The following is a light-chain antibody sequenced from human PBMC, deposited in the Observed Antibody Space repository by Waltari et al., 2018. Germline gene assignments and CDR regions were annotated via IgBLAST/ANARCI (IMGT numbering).Light chain of an antibody. CDR2: DAS. J-gene: IGKJ4*01. CDR3: QQRTNWPLT. V-gene: IGKV3-11*01. CDR1: QSVNYF. Sequence: EIVLTQSPATLSLSPGERATLSCRSSQSVNYFLAWFQQKPGQAPRLLIYDASNRATGIPARFSVRGSGTDFTLTISCLEPEYFAGYYGQQRTNWPLTFGGGTKVEIK.